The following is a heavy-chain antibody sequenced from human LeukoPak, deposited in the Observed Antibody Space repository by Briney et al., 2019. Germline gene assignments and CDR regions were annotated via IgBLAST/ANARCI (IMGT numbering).Heavy chain of an antibody. J-gene: IGHJ5*02. D-gene: IGHD6-6*01. CDR1: GGSFSVYY. V-gene: IGHV4-34*01. CDR2: INHSGST. CDR3: ARDLTYSSSFSRENWFDP. Sequence: SETLSLTCAVYGGSFSVYYWSWIRQPPGKGLEWIGEINHSGSTNYNPSLKSRVTISVDTSNNHFSLKLSSVTAADTAVYYCARDLTYSSSFSRENWFDPWGQGTLVTVSS.